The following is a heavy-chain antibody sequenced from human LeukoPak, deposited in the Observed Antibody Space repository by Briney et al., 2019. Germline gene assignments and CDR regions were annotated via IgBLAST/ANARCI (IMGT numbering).Heavy chain of an antibody. CDR2: ISGSGGST. J-gene: IGHJ3*02. D-gene: IGHD3-3*01. Sequence: GGSLRLSCAASGFTFSSFAMSWVRQAPGKGLAWVSGISGSGGSTYYADSVKGRFTISRDNSKNTLYLQMNSLRAEDTAVYYCAKGDQITIFGVVKLGAFDIWGQGTMVTVSS. V-gene: IGHV3-23*01. CDR1: GFTFSSFA. CDR3: AKGDQITIFGVVKLGAFDI.